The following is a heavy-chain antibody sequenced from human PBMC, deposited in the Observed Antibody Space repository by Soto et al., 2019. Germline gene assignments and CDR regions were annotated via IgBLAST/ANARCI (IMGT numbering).Heavy chain of an antibody. CDR3: ARDSSVTTSVRGYYYYYGMDV. J-gene: IGHJ6*02. V-gene: IGHV1-18*01. CDR2: ISAYNGNT. Sequence: QVQLVQSGAEVKKPGASVKVSCKASGYTFTSYGISWVRQAPGQGLEWMGWISAYNGNTNYAQKRQGRVTMTTDTSTSTAYMELRSLRSDDTAVYYCARDSSVTTSVRGYYYYYGMDVWGQGTTVTVSS. CDR1: GYTFTSYG. D-gene: IGHD4-17*01.